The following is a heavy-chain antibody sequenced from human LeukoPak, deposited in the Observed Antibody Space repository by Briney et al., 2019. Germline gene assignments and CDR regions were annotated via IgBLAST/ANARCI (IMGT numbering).Heavy chain of an antibody. CDR3: ARGIAVAGTSSY. J-gene: IGHJ4*02. CDR2: ISSSSSYI. CDR1: GFTFSSYS. V-gene: IGHV3-21*01. D-gene: IGHD6-19*01. Sequence: GGSLRLSCAASGFTFSSYSMNWVRQAPGKGLEWVSSISSSSSYIYYADSVKGRFTISRDNAKNSLYLQMNSLRAEDTAVYYCARGIAVAGTSSYWGQGALVTVSS.